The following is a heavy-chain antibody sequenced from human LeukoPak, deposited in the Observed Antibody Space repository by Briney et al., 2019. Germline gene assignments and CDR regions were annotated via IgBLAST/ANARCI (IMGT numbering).Heavy chain of an antibody. CDR1: GFTFDEYG. CDR3: ARRNAYGDYVDFDY. CDR2: ISSSSSYI. J-gene: IGHJ4*02. Sequence: GGSLRLSCAASGFTFDEYGMSWVRQAPGKGLEWVSSISSSSSYIYYADSVKGRFTISRDNAKNSLYLQMNSLRAEDTAVYYCARRNAYGDYVDFDYWGQGTLVTVSS. D-gene: IGHD4-17*01. V-gene: IGHV3-21*01.